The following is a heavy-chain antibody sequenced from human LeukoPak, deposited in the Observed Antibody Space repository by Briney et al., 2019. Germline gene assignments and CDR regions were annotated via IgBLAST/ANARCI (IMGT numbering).Heavy chain of an antibody. CDR2: IWYDASNK. CDR3: ARDRAAPGTYYFDY. CDR1: GVTLSNYA. D-gene: IGHD6-13*01. J-gene: IGHJ4*02. Sequence: PGGSLRLSCVASGVTLSNYAMSWARQAPGKGLEWVAVIWYDASNKYYADSVKGRFTISRDNSKNTLYLEMNSLRAEDTAVYYCARDRAAPGTYYFDYWGQGTLVTVSS. V-gene: IGHV3-33*08.